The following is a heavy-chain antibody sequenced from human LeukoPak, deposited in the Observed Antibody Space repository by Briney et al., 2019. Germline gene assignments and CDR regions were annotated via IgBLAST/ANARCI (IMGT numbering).Heavy chain of an antibody. Sequence: GGSLRLSCAASGFTFTSYGMHWVRQAPGKGREWVAVIWYDGSNKFYAGSVKGRFTISRDDSKNTVYLQMDSLRAGDTAVYYCARDQGTAADLFDYWGQGTLVTVSS. CDR2: IWYDGSNK. CDR3: ARDQGTAADLFDY. CDR1: GFTFTSYG. J-gene: IGHJ4*02. V-gene: IGHV3-33*01. D-gene: IGHD6-13*01.